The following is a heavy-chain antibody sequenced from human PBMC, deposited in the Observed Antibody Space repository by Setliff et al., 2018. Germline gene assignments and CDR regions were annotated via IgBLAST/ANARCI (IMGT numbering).Heavy chain of an antibody. J-gene: IGHJ5*02. CDR3: ARAIIPADIWFDP. Sequence: ASVKVSCKASGYTFSSYAMNWVRQAPGQGLEWMGWINTNTGNPTYAQGFTGRFVFSLDISVSTAFLQISSLKAEDTAVYFCARAIIPADIWFDPWGQGTLVTVSS. D-gene: IGHD2-2*01. CDR1: GYTFSSYA. CDR2: INTNTGNP. V-gene: IGHV7-4-1*02.